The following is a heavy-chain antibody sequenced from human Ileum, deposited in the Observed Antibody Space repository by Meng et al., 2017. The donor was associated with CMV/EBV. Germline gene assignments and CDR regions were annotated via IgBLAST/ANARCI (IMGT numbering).Heavy chain of an antibody. CDR3: ARGSGYTYGYDY. Sequence: CAVSGGSISSGGDSWSWIRQPPGKGLEWIGYMYHSGSTYYNPSLKSRVTISVDRSKNQFYLKLSSVTAADTAVYYCARGSGYTYGYDYWGQGTLVTVSS. D-gene: IGHD5-18*01. CDR2: MYHSGST. J-gene: IGHJ4*02. V-gene: IGHV4-30-2*01. CDR1: GGSISSGGDS.